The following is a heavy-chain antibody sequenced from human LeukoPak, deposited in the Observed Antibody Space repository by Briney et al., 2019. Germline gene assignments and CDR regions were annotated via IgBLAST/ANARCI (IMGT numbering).Heavy chain of an antibody. J-gene: IGHJ4*02. V-gene: IGHV3-11*04. CDR2: ISSSGSTI. CDR3: ARHVDTAMVHDY. CDR1: GFTFSDYY. D-gene: IGHD5-18*01. Sequence: KAGGSLRLSCAASGFTFSDYYMSWIRQAPGKGLEWVSYISSSGSTIYYADSVKGRFTISRDNAKNSLYLQMNSLRAEDTAVYYCARHVDTAMVHDYWGQGTLVTVSS.